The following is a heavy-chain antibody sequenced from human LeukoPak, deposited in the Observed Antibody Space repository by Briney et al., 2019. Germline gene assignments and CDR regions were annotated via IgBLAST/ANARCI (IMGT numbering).Heavy chain of an antibody. Sequence: SETLSLPCAVSGRSISSGGYSWSWIRQPPGKGLEWYGYIYNTRSTYYNPSLKSRVTISVDKSKNQFSLKLSSVTAADTAVDYCARGGYYDFWSPSLCMDVWGQGTTVTVSS. CDR1: GRSISSGGYS. V-gene: IGHV4-30-2*01. D-gene: IGHD3-3*01. CDR3: ARGGYYDFWSPSLCMDV. CDR2: IYNTRST. J-gene: IGHJ6*02.